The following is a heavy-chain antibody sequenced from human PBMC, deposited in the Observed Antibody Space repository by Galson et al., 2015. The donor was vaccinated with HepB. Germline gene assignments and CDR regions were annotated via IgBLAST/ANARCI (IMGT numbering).Heavy chain of an antibody. CDR2: IKQDGSEK. Sequence: SLRLSCAASGFTFSSYWMNWVRQAPGKGLEWVAAIKQDGSEKYYVDSVKGRFTISRDNAKNSLDLQMNSLRADDTAVYYCARVHNPASTVDLIDYWGQGTLVTVSS. D-gene: IGHD1-1*01. CDR1: GFTFSSYW. J-gene: IGHJ4*02. CDR3: ARVHNPASTVDLIDY. V-gene: IGHV3-7*03.